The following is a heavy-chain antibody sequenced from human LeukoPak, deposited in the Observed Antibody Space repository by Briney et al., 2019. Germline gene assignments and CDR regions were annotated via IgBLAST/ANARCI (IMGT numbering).Heavy chain of an antibody. D-gene: IGHD1-1*01. CDR3: AKATKTGTGTPALAIDY. Sequence: GGSLRLSCAASGFIFSDYYMSSIRQAPGKGLEWVSYISTTSSYTAYADSVRGRFTISRDNAKNSQYLQMNGLRAEDTPVYFCAKATKTGTGTPALAIDYWGEGTLVTVSS. J-gene: IGHJ4*02. CDR1: GFIFSDYY. CDR2: ISTTSSYT. V-gene: IGHV3-11*05.